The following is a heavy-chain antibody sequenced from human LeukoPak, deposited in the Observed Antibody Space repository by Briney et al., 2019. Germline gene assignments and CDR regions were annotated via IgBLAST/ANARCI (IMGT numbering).Heavy chain of an antibody. Sequence: GGSLRLSCAASGFTFSSYGMHWVRQAPGKGLEWVAVIWNDGSNRYYADSVKGRFTISRDNAKDSLYLQMNSLRAEDTAVYYCARERFGEFRISYYFDYWGQGTLVTVSS. D-gene: IGHD3-10*01. CDR2: IWNDGSNR. V-gene: IGHV3-33*01. CDR3: ARERFGEFRISYYFDY. CDR1: GFTFSSYG. J-gene: IGHJ4*02.